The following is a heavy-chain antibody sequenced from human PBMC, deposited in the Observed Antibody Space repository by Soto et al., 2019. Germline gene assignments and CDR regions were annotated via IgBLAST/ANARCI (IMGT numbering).Heavy chain of an antibody. J-gene: IGHJ2*01. D-gene: IGHD3-16*01. CDR3: ARDKYTNYVNYFDL. CDR1: GFTFRNYY. V-gene: IGHV3-11*01. Sequence: GGSLRLSCAASGFTFRNYYMTWMRQTPGKGLEWISTITSSGGSTYYAASVKGRVTISRDNANNSLYLQMTGLRAEDTALYYCARDKYTNYVNYFDL. CDR2: ITSSGGST.